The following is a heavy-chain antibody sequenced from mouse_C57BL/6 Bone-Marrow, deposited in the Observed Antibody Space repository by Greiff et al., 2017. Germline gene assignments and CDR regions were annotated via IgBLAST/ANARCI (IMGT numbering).Heavy chain of an antibody. CDR2: IYPGGGYT. CDR1: GYTITNYW. Sequence: QVQLQQSGAELVRPGTSVKMSCKASGYTITNYWIGWAKQRPGHGLEWIGDIYPGGGYTTYNAKFQGKDTLTAEQSSSTAYMQFRILTSEYSAISYCARLTTSWYFDVWGTGTTVTVSS. V-gene: IGHV1-63*01. CDR3: ARLTTSWYFDV. D-gene: IGHD2-1*01. J-gene: IGHJ1*03.